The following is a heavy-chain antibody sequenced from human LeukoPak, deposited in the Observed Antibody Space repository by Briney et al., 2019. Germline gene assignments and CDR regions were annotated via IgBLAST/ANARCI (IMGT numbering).Heavy chain of an antibody. CDR2: ISGTSSYI. J-gene: IGHJ5*02. CDR1: GFTFSGYN. V-gene: IGHV3-21*01. Sequence: GGSLRLSCAASGFTFSGYNMNWVRQTPGKGLEWVSSISGTSSYIYYADSLKGRFTISRDNAKNLLYLQMNSLRAEDTAVYYCARDQSAGAQNWFDPWGQGTLVTVSS. CDR3: ARDQSAGAQNWFDP. D-gene: IGHD1-26*01.